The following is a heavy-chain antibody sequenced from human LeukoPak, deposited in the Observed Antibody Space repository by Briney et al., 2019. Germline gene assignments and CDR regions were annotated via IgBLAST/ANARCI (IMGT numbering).Heavy chain of an antibody. CDR2: ISGSGGQR. D-gene: IGHD3/OR15-3a*01. Sequence: GSLRLSCEASGFTFSNYALSWVRPAPGKGLEWVSLISGSGGQRDYADSVKGRFTISRDNSKNTLYLQMNSLKAEDTAVYYCAKHVWTGVWFFDYWGQGTLVTVSS. J-gene: IGHJ4*02. V-gene: IGHV3-23*01. CDR3: AKHVWTGVWFFDY. CDR1: GFTFSNYA.